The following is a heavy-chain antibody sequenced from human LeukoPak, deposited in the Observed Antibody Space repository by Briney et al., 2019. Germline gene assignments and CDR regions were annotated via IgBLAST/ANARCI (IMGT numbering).Heavy chain of an antibody. D-gene: IGHD6-13*01. CDR1: GYTLTELS. Sequence: ASVKVSCKVSGYTLTELSMHWVRQAPGKGLEWMGGFDPEDGETIYAQKFQGRVTMTEDTSTDTAYMELSSLRSEDTAVYYCATDERYSSRTVDAFDIWGQGTMVTVSS. CDR3: ATDERYSSRTVDAFDI. J-gene: IGHJ3*02. V-gene: IGHV1-24*01. CDR2: FDPEDGET.